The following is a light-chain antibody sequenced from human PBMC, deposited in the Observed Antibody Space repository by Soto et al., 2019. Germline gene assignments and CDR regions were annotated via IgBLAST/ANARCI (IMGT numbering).Light chain of an antibody. CDR2: SNN. V-gene: IGLV1-44*01. CDR3: AAWDDSRNGWV. Sequence: QSVLTQPPSASGTPGQRVTISCSGSSSNIGSNTVNWYQQLPGTAPKLLIYSNNQRPSGVPDRFSGSNSGTSASLAINGRQSEDEADYYCAAWDDSRNGWVFGGGTKVTVL. J-gene: IGLJ3*02. CDR1: SSNIGSNT.